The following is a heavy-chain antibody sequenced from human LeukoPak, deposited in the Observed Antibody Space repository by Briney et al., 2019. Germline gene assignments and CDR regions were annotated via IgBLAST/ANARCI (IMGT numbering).Heavy chain of an antibody. V-gene: IGHV4-34*01. D-gene: IGHD3-22*01. CDR1: GGSFSGYY. Sequence: PSETLSLTCAVYGGSFSGYYWSWIRQPPGKGLEWIGEINHSGSTNYNPSLKSRVTISVDTSKNQFSLKLSSVTAADTAVYYCARRHHYYSDSSGYHGNGPGYFDYWGQGTLVTVSS. CDR3: ARRHHYYSDSSGYHGNGPGYFDY. CDR2: INHSGST. J-gene: IGHJ4*02.